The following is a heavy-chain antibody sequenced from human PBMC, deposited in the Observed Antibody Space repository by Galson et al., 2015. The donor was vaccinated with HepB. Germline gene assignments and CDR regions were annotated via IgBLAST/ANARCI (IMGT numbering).Heavy chain of an antibody. Sequence: SLRLSCAASGFTFDDYTMHWVRQAPGKGLEWVSLISWDGGSTYYADSVKGRFTISRDNSKNSLYLQMNSLRTEDTALYYCAKSNTAMVKFAFLVYWGQGTLVTVSS. CDR3: AKSNTAMVKFAFLVY. CDR2: ISWDGGST. D-gene: IGHD5-18*01. V-gene: IGHV3-43*01. J-gene: IGHJ4*02. CDR1: GFTFDDYT.